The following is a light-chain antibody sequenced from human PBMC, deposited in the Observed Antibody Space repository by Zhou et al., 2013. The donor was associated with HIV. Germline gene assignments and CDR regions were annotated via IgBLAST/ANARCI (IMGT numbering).Light chain of an antibody. Sequence: MTQSPSSLSASVGDRITITCRASQDIHSDLGWYQQKGGQSPRLLIYGASTRATGIPARFSGRGSGTDFTLSISSLQSEDSALYYCQQYNNWVTFGGGSKVEIK. V-gene: IGKV3-15*01. CDR3: QQYNNWVT. CDR2: GAS. CDR1: QDIHSD. J-gene: IGKJ4*01.